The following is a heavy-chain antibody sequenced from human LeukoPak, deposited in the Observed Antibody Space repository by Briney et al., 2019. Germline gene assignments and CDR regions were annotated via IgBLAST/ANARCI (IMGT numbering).Heavy chain of an antibody. J-gene: IGHJ4*02. Sequence: SETLSLTCTVSGGSVSSGSYYWSWIRQPPGKGLEWIGYIYYSGSTDYNPSLKSRVTISVDTSKNQFSLKLSSVTAADTAVYYCARAATVVTNLDYWGQGTLVTVSS. D-gene: IGHD4-23*01. CDR1: GGSVSSGSYY. V-gene: IGHV4-61*01. CDR2: IYYSGST. CDR3: ARAATVVTNLDY.